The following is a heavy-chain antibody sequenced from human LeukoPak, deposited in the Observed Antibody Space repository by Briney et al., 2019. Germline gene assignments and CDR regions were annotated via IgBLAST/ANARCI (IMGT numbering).Heavy chain of an antibody. J-gene: IGHJ6*04. CDR2: ISSSSSYI. D-gene: IGHD2-15*01. CDR3: ARDGGGVVVVVAATTGTGMDV. V-gene: IGHV3-21*01. CDR1: GFTFSSYS. Sequence: PGGSLRLSCAASGFTFSSYSMNWVRQAPGKGLEWVSSISSSSSYIYYADSVKGRFTISRDNAKNSLYLQMNSLRAEDTAVYYCARDGGGVVVVVAATTGTGMDVWGKETTVTVSS.